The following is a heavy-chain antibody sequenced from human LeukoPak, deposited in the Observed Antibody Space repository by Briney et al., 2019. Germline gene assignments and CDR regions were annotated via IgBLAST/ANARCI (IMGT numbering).Heavy chain of an antibody. Sequence: SVKVSCKASGYAFTGYYMHWVRQAPGQGLEWMGGIIPIFGTANYAQKFQGRVTITADESTSTAYMELSSLRSEDTAVYYCARGHSGSYYVIDYWGQGTLVTVSS. CDR2: IIPIFGTA. V-gene: IGHV1-69*13. CDR1: GYAFTGYY. CDR3: ARGHSGSYYVIDY. D-gene: IGHD1-26*01. J-gene: IGHJ4*02.